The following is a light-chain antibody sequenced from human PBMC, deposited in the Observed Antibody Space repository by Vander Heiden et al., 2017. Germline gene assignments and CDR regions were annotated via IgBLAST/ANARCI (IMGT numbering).Light chain of an antibody. J-gene: IGKJ4*01. CDR3: QQSYSTPRT. Sequence: DIQTTQSPSSLSASVGDRVTITCRASQSISSYLNWYQQKPGKAPKLLIYAASSLQSGVPSRFSGSGSGTDFTLTISSLQPEDFATYYCQQSYSTPRTFGGGTKVEIK. CDR1: QSISSY. CDR2: AAS. V-gene: IGKV1-39*01.